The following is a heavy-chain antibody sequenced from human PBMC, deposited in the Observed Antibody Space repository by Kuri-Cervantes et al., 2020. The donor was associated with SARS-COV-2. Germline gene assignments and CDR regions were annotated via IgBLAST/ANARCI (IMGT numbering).Heavy chain of an antibody. Sequence: ASVKVSCKASGYTFTGYYMHWVRQATGQGLEWMGWMNPNSGNKGYAQKFQGRLSMTRDTSISTVYMELSSLRSEDTAVYYCARGKRMVRYSTTLLGHDSYYYYMDVWGKGTTVTVSS. J-gene: IGHJ6*03. V-gene: IGHV1-8*02. CDR2: MNPNSGNK. D-gene: IGHD3-10*01. CDR3: ARGKRMVRYSTTLLGHDSYYYYMDV. CDR1: GYTFTGYY.